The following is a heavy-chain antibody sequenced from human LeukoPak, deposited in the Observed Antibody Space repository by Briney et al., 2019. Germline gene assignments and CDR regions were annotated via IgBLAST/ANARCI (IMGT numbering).Heavy chain of an antibody. J-gene: IGHJ5*02. CDR2: IYYSGST. V-gene: IGHV4-31*03. CDR3: AAYGLGSSRRFDP. CDR1: GGSFSSAGYY. Sequence: PSETLSLTCTVSGGSFSSAGYYWTWIRPHPGKGLEWIGYIYYSGSTYYSPSLKSRVTISLDTPKNQFSLNLSSVTAADTAVYYCAAYGLGSSRRFDPWGQGTLVTVSS. D-gene: IGHD3-10*01.